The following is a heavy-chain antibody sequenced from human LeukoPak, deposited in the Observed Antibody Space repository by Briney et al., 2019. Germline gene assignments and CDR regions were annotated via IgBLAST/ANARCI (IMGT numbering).Heavy chain of an antibody. V-gene: IGHV3-30-3*01. J-gene: IGHJ4*02. Sequence: GGSLRLSCAASGFTFSSYAMHWVRQAPGKGLEWVAVISYDGSNKYYADSVKGRFTISRDNSKNTLYLQMNSLRAEDTAVYYCARDPDCSGGSCYPTNFDYWGQGTLVTVSS. CDR2: ISYDGSNK. CDR1: GFTFSSYA. CDR3: ARDPDCSGGSCYPTNFDY. D-gene: IGHD2-15*01.